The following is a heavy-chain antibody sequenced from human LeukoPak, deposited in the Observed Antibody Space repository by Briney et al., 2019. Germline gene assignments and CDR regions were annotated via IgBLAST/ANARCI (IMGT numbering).Heavy chain of an antibody. V-gene: IGHV3-48*04. Sequence: PPGGSLRLSCAASGFTFSSYNMNWVRQAPGKGLEWVSYISSSSSTIYYADSVKGRFTISRDNAKNSLYLQMNSLRAEDTAVYYCAKDLSSRYDFWSALQVYWGQGTLVTVSS. J-gene: IGHJ4*02. CDR3: AKDLSSRYDFWSALQVY. D-gene: IGHD3-3*01. CDR2: ISSSSSTI. CDR1: GFTFSSYN.